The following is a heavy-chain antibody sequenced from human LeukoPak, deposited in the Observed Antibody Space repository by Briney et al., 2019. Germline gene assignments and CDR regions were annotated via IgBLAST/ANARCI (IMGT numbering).Heavy chain of an antibody. CDR1: GFTVSSNY. D-gene: IGHD5-18*01. CDR2: ISSNGGST. Sequence: GGSLRLSCAASGFTVSSNYMSWVRQAPGKGLEYVSAISSNGGSTYYANSVKGRFTISRDNSKNTLYLQMGSLRAEDMAVYYCARAPYSYGYGDYWGQGTLVTVSS. V-gene: IGHV3-64*01. CDR3: ARAPYSYGYGDY. J-gene: IGHJ4*02.